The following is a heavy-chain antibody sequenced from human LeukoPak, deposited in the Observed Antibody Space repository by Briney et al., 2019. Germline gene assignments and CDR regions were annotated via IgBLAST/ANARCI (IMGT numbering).Heavy chain of an antibody. V-gene: IGHV3-7*01. D-gene: IGHD3-22*01. CDR2: IRQDGSEK. J-gene: IGHJ4*02. CDR1: GFTFSTYS. CDR3: ARLADYDRSGYFDY. Sequence: GGSLRLSCAASGFTFSTYSMNWVRQAPGKGLEWVANIRQDGSEKYYVASVRGRFSISRDNAKNSLYLQMNSLRGEDTAVYYCARLADYDRSGYFDYWGQGTLVTVSS.